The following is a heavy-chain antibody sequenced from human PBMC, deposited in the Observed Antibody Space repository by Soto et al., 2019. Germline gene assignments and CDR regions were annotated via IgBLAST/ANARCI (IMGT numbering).Heavy chain of an antibody. Sequence: EVQLLESGGGLVQPGGSLRLSCAASGFTFSSYAMSWVRQAPGKGLEWVSGISGSGGRTYYADSVKGRFTISRDNSKITLYLQMNSLRAEDTAVYYCAKVVGWYSGFDYWGQGTLVTVSS. CDR1: GFTFSSYA. J-gene: IGHJ4*02. V-gene: IGHV3-23*01. CDR2: ISGSGGRT. D-gene: IGHD1-26*01. CDR3: AKVVGWYSGFDY.